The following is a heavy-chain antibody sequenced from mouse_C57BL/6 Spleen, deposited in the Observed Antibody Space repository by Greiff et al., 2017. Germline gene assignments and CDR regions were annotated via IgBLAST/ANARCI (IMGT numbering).Heavy chain of an antibody. CDR3: DRDGYDPFAY. CDR1: GFNINDYY. D-gene: IGHD2-2*01. V-gene: IGHV14-2*01. J-gene: IGHJ3*01. Sequence: EVQLQQSGAELVKPGASVKLSCTASGFNINDYYMHWVKQRTEQGLEWIGKIDPEDGETKYAPKFPGKATITADTSSNTAYLQLSSLTSEDTAVYYCDRDGYDPFAYWGQGTLVTVSA. CDR2: IDPEDGET.